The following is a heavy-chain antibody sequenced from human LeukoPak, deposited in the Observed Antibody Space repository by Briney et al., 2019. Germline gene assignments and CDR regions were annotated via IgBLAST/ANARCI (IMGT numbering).Heavy chain of an antibody. CDR2: MNPNSGHT. V-gene: IGHV1-8*01. CDR3: AREVSGDFALAS. CDR1: GYTFTTND. J-gene: IGHJ1*01. Sequence: GASVKVSCKASGYTFTTNDINWVRQAAGQGLEWMGWMNPNSGHTDYAPKFQGRITMTRNTSINTAYMELSSLTSEDTAVYLCAREVSGDFALASWGQGTLVTVSS.